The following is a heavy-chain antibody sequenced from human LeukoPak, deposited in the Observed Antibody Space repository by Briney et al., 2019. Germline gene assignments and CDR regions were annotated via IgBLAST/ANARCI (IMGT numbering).Heavy chain of an antibody. Sequence: LGGSPRLSCAASEFTFSSYWMLWVRQPPGKGLVWVSGINGDGRSTSYADSVKGRFTVSRDNTENTLYLQMNSLRAEDTAVYYCARRYCSGGGCYVGHWGQGILGIVSS. J-gene: IGHJ4*03. D-gene: IGHD2-15*01. CDR1: EFTFSSYW. CDR2: INGDGRST. CDR3: ARRYCSGGGCYVGH. V-gene: IGHV3-74*01.